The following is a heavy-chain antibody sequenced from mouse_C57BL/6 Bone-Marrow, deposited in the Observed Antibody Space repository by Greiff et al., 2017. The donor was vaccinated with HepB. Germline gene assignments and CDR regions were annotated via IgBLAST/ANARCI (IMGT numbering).Heavy chain of an antibody. D-gene: IGHD2-5*01. CDR3: NSNYFFAY. Sequence: QVQLQQPGAELVKPGASVKLSCKASGYTFTSYWMQWVKQRPGQGLEWIGEIDPSDSYTNYNQKFKGKATLTVDTSSSTAYMQLSSLTSEDSAVYYCNSNYFFAYWGQGTLVTVSA. CDR2: IDPSDSYT. CDR1: GYTFTSYW. J-gene: IGHJ3*01. V-gene: IGHV1-50*01.